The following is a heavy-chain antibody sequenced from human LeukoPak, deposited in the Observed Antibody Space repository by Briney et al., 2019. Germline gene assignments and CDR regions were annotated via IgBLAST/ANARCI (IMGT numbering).Heavy chain of an antibody. J-gene: IGHJ4*02. V-gene: IGHV1-2*02. D-gene: IGHD3-16*01. CDR3: ARYVSEGNWGDY. CDR1: GYSFTGYY. Sequence: ASVKVSCKASGYSFTGYYLHWVRQAPGQGLEWMGWINPNNGGTNYAQKFKGRVTMSRDTSISLAYMELRSLTSDDTAVYYCARYVSEGNWGDYWGQGTLVTVSS. CDR2: INPNNGGT.